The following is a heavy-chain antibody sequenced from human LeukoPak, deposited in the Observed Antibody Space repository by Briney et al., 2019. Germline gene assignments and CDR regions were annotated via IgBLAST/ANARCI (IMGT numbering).Heavy chain of an antibody. CDR3: ARGYCSSTSCRYAPDY. V-gene: IGHV3-72*01. CDR1: GFTFSDYY. J-gene: IGHJ4*02. CDR2: TRNKANGYTT. D-gene: IGHD2-2*01. Sequence: GGSLRLSRAASGFTFSDYYMDWVRQAPGKGLEWVGRTRNKANGYTTYYAASVKGRFTISRDDSKNSVYPHMNSLKTEDTAVYYCARGYCSSTSCRYAPDYWGQGTLVTVSS.